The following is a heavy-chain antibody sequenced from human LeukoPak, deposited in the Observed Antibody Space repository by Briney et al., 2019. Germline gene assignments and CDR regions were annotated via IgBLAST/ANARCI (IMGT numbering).Heavy chain of an antibody. CDR1: GFTFSSYA. D-gene: IGHD6-19*01. V-gene: IGHV3-23*01. CDR3: AKVSSLYSSGWYDGWFDP. J-gene: IGHJ5*02. CDR2: ISGSGGST. Sequence: GGSLRLSCAASGFTFSSYAMSWVRQAPGKGLEWVSDISGSGGSTYYADSVKGRSTISRDNSKNTLYLQMNSLRAEDTAVYYCAKVSSLYSSGWYDGWFDPWGQESLVTVSS.